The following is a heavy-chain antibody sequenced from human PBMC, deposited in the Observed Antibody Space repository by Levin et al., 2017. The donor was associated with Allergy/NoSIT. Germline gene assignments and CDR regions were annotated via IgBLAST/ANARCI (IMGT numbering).Heavy chain of an antibody. CDR2: IYPGDSDA. D-gene: IGHD3-16*01. V-gene: IGHV5-51*01. J-gene: IGHJ3*02. CDR1: GYTFPIHW. CDR3: ARRLAGGGDLFDM. Sequence: GESLKISCKTSGYTFPIHWIGWVRQMPGKGLEWMGVIYPGDSDARYSPSFQGQVTFSVDKSSTTAHLQWSSLKASDTSIYYCARRLAGGGDLFDMWGQGTRVIVSS.